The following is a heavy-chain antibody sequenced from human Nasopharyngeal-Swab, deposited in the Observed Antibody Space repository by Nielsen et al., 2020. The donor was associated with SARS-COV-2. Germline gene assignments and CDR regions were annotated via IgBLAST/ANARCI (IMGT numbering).Heavy chain of an antibody. CDR3: AREYCSSGSCYSPVGRKRDWFDP. CDR2: INHSGST. Sequence: SGTLSLTCAVYGGSFSGYYWSWIRQPPGKGLEWIGEINHSGSTNYNPSLKSRVTISVDTSKNQFSLKLTSVNAADTAVYYCAREYCSSGSCYSPVGRKRDWFDPWGQGTLVTVSS. D-gene: IGHD2-15*01. V-gene: IGHV4-34*01. J-gene: IGHJ5*02. CDR1: GGSFSGYY.